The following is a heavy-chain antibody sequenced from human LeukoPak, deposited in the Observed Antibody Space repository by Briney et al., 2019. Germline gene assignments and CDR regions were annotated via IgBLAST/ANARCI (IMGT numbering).Heavy chain of an antibody. Sequence: PGGSLRLSCAASGFTFSSYWMNWVRQAPGKGLEWVANIKQDGSEKDYVDSVKGRFTISRDNAKNSLYLQMNNLRAEDTAVYYCARVSSLAVAGFFDYWGQGILVTVSS. V-gene: IGHV3-7*01. D-gene: IGHD6-19*01. CDR3: ARVSSLAVAGFFDY. CDR1: GFTFSSYW. J-gene: IGHJ4*02. CDR2: IKQDGSEK.